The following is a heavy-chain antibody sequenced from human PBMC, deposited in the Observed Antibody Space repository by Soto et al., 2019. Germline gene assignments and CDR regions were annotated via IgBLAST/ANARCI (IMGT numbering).Heavy chain of an antibody. CDR1: GYTLSAYY. CDR2: ISPDSGRT. CDR3: ARRVLRAPRILDF. J-gene: IGHJ4*02. V-gene: IGHV1-2*02. D-gene: IGHD3-3*01. Sequence: ASVEVSCKASGYTLSAYYIDWVRLPPGRGREWMGWISPDSGRTASSKKWQGRVAMTWDTSSSTAYLELSPLKYDDTAIYYCARRVLRAPRILDFWGQGTQVTLSS.